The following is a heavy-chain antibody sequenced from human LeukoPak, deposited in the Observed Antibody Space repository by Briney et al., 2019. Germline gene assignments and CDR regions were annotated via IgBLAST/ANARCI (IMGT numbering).Heavy chain of an antibody. CDR1: GFTVSSKY. V-gene: IGHV3-53*01. CDR2: IYSGGST. J-gene: IGHJ4*02. D-gene: IGHD3-3*01. Sequence: GGSLRLSCAASGFTVSSKYMSWVRRAPGKGLEWVSVIYSGGSTYYADSVKGRFTISRDNSKNTLYLQMNSLRAEDTAVYYCARSMAEWFYFDYWGQGTLVTVSS. CDR3: ARSMAEWFYFDY.